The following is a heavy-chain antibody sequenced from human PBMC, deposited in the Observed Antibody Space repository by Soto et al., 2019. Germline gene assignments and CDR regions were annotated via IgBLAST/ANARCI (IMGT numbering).Heavy chain of an antibody. Sequence: GGSLRLSCAASGFTFSSYWMHWVRQAPGKGLVWVSRINSDGSSTSYADSVKGRFTISRDNAKNTLYLQMNSLRAEDTAVYYCARGVPRAPDFDYWGQGTLVTVSS. CDR2: INSDGSST. V-gene: IGHV3-74*01. J-gene: IGHJ4*02. CDR1: GFTFSSYW. CDR3: ARGVPRAPDFDY. D-gene: IGHD6-6*01.